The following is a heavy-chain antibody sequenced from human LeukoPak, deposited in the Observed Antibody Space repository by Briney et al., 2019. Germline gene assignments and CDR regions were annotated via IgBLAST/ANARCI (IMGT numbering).Heavy chain of an antibody. CDR3: AKLTPFQNFDY. CDR2: ISSSGSTI. J-gene: IGHJ4*02. V-gene: IGHV3-11*01. Sequence: GGSLRLSCAASGFTFSDYYMSWIRQAPGKGLEWVSYISSSGSTIYYADSVKGRFTISRDNAKNSLYLQMNSLRAEDTAVYYCAKLTPFQNFDYWGQGTLVTVSS. D-gene: IGHD4-23*01. CDR1: GFTFSDYY.